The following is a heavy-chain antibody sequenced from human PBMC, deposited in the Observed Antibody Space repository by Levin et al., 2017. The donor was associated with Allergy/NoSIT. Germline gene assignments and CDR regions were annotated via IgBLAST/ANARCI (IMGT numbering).Heavy chain of an antibody. V-gene: IGHV3-49*04. CDR3: CRARLPAANGGAIYYMDV. Sequence: PGGSLRLSCTGSGLNFGLYAMTWVRQAPGKGLEWVGFITSKAYGATTEYAASVKGRFAISRDDSRSIAYLQMNSLKTDDTAMYYCCRARLPAANGGAIYYMDVWGRGTTVTVSS. J-gene: IGHJ6*03. D-gene: IGHD2-2*01. CDR2: ITSKAYGATT. CDR1: GLNFGLYA.